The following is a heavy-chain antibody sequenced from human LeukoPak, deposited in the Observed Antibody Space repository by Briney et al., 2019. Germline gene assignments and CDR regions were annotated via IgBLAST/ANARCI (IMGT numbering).Heavy chain of an antibody. CDR2: INPSGGST. V-gene: IGHV1-46*01. CDR3: ATSSGYGFLFEY. J-gene: IGHJ4*02. CDR1: GYTFTNYY. D-gene: IGHD3-22*01. Sequence: GASVKVSCTASGYTFTNYYIHWVRQAPGQGLEWMGIINPSGGSTTYAQKFQGRVTMTRDTSTSTVYMELSSLRSEDTAVYYCATSSGYGFLFEYWGQGTLVTVSS.